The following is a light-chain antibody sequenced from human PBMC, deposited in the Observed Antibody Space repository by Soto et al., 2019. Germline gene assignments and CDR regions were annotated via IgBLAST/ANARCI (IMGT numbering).Light chain of an antibody. CDR1: QSVGSW. V-gene: IGKV1-5*01. J-gene: IGKJ1*01. CDR2: DAS. CDR3: QQYDDYSWKT. Sequence: DIQMTQSPSTLSASVGDRVTITCRASQSVGSWLAWYQQRPGKAPRLLIYDASSLDSGVPARFSGSGSGTEFTLTVSSLQPDDFATYYCQQYDDYSWKTFGQGTKVDNK.